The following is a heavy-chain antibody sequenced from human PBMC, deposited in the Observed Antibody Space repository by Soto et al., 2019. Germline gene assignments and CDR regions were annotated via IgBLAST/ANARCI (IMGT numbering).Heavy chain of an antibody. J-gene: IGHJ4*02. V-gene: IGHV4-30-4*01. CDR2: IYYSGST. CDR1: GGSISSGDYY. CDR3: ARVSFYYDSSGYWKTSPFDY. Sequence: PSETLSLTCTVSGGSISSGDYYWSWIRQPPGKGLEWIGYIYYSGSTYYNPSLKSRVTISVDTSKNQFSLELSSVTAADTAVYYCARVSFYYDSSGYWKTSPFDYWGQGTLVTVSS. D-gene: IGHD3-22*01.